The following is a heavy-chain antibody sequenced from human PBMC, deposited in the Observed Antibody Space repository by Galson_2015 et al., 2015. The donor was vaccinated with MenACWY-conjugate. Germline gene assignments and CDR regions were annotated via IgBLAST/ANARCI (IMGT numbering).Heavy chain of an antibody. CDR1: GFTVSSNY. J-gene: IGHJ4*02. CDR3: AREFTLDY. V-gene: IGHV3-53*01. Sequence: SLRLSCAASGFTVSSNYMSWVRQAPGKGLEWVSVIYSGGSTYYADSVKDRFTISRDNAKNSLYLQMNSLRDEDTAVYYCAREFTLDYWGQGTLVTISS. CDR2: IYSGGST.